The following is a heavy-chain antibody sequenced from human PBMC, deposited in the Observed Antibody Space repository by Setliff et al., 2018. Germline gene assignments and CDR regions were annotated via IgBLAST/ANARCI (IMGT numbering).Heavy chain of an antibody. D-gene: IGHD1-26*01. CDR3: ARDRGSGSYFLRYFDY. J-gene: IGHJ4*02. CDR2: IKQDGSEK. Sequence: VGSLRLSCAASGFTFSRYWMSWVRQAPGKGLEWVANIKQDGSEKYYVDSVKGRFTISRDNAKNSLYLQMNSLRAEDTAVYYCARDRGSGSYFLRYFDYWGQGTLVTVSS. V-gene: IGHV3-7*01. CDR1: GFTFSRYW.